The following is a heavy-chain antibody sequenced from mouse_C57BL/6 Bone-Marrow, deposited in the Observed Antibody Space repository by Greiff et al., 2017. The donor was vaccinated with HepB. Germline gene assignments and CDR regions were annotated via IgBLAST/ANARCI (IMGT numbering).Heavy chain of an antibody. J-gene: IGHJ2*01. D-gene: IGHD1-1*01. CDR1: GYTFTDYY. V-gene: IGHV1-19*01. Sequence: DVQLQESGPVLVKPGASVKMSCKASGYTFTDYYMNWVKQSHGKSLEWIGVINPYNGGTSYNQKFKGKATLTVDKSSSTAYMELNSLTSEDSAVYYCARGSYGSSPYYFDYWGQGTTLTVSS. CDR2: INPYNGGT. CDR3: ARGSYGSSPYYFDY.